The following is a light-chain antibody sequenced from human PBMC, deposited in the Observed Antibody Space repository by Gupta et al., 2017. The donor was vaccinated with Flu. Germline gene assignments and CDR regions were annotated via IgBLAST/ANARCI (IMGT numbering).Light chain of an antibody. CDR2: AAS. V-gene: IGKV1-39*01. Sequence: PSSLSASVGDRVTITCRASQSISSYLNWYQQKPGKAPKLLIYAASSLQSGVPSRFSGSGSGTDFTLTISSLQPEDFATYYCQQSDSTSLTFGGGTKVEIK. CDR1: QSISSY. J-gene: IGKJ4*01. CDR3: QQSDSTSLT.